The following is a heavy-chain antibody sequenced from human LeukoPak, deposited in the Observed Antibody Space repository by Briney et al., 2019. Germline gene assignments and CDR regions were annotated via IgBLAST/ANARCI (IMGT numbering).Heavy chain of an antibody. CDR1: GFTFKNYW. D-gene: IGHD4-23*01. CDR2: ISSSSSYI. Sequence: GGSLRLSCTASGFTFKNYWMSWVRQAPGKGLEWVSSISSSSSYIYYADSVKGRFTISRDNAKNSLYLQMNSLRAEDTAVYYCARDDYGGLDYWGQGTLVTVSS. V-gene: IGHV3-21*01. CDR3: ARDDYGGLDY. J-gene: IGHJ4*02.